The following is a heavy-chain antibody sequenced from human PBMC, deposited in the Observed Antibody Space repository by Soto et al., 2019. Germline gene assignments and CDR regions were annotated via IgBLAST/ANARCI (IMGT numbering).Heavy chain of an antibody. J-gene: IGHJ4*02. D-gene: IGHD3-10*01. Sequence: SETLSLTCTVSGGSISSSSYYWGWIRQPPGKGLEWIGYIYYSGSTNYNPSLKSRVTISVDTSKNQFSLKLSSVTAADTAVYYCARAPRGNYGYPSYFDYWGQGTRVTVSS. CDR2: IYYSGST. V-gene: IGHV4-61*05. CDR3: ARAPRGNYGYPSYFDY. CDR1: GGSISSSSYY.